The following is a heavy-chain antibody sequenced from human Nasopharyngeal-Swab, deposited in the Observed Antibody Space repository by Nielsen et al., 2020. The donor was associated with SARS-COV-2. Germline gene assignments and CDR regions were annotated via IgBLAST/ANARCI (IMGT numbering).Heavy chain of an antibody. V-gene: IGHV4-34*01. CDR2: INHNERT. D-gene: IGHD3-16*01. CDR3: ARAVRVGDAFVGLDV. CDR1: GGSFSCFY. Sequence: SETLSLTCAVYGGSFSCFYWNWIRQPPGRGLEWVGEINHNERTNYNPSLKSRITLSVDTSNKQASLKMRSVTAADTAVYYCARAVRVGDAFVGLDVWGQGTTVTASS. J-gene: IGHJ6*02.